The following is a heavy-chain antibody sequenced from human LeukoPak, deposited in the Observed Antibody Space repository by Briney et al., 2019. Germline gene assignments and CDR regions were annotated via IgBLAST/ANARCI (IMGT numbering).Heavy chain of an antibody. Sequence: GASVKVSCKASGYTFTSYGISWVRQAPGQGLEWMGWISAYNGNTNYAQKLQGRVTMTTDTSTSTAYMELRSLRSDDTAVYYCARDMGGSFPVLGGLRWGQGTLVTVSS. CDR2: ISAYNGNT. J-gene: IGHJ4*02. CDR3: ARDMGGSFPVLGGLR. D-gene: IGHD3-16*01. CDR1: GYTFTSYG. V-gene: IGHV1-18*01.